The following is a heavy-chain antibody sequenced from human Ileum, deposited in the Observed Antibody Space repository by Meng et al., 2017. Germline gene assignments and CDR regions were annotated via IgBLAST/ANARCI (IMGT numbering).Heavy chain of an antibody. J-gene: IGHJ4*02. CDR2: ISAYSGNT. CDR3: ARDTVGTTLVDY. D-gene: IGHD4-23*01. Sequence: QVQMVQSGAEVTKPGASVTVSCKASGNIFTRYGIGWVRQAPGQGLEWMGWISAYSGNTKYAQKFQGRVTMTTDTSTSTAYMELRNLRSYDTSVYYCARDTVGTTLVDYWGQGTLVTVSS. CDR1: GNIFTRYG. V-gene: IGHV1-18*01.